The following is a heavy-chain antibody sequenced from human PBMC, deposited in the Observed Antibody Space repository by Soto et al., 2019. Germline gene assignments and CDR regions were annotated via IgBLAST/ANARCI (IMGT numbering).Heavy chain of an antibody. CDR2: ISGSGGST. V-gene: IGHV3-23*01. CDR3: AKDLILWFGELTNYFAY. Sequence: GGSLRLSCAASGFTFSSYAMSWVRQAPGKGLEWVSAISGSGGSTYYADSVKGRFTISRDNSKNTLYLQMNSLRAEDTAVYYCAKDLILWFGELTNYFAYWGQGTLVTVSS. CDR1: GFTFSSYA. D-gene: IGHD3-10*01. J-gene: IGHJ4*02.